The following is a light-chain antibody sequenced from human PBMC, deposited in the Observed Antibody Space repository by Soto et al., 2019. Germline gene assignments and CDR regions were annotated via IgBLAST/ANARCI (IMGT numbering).Light chain of an antibody. CDR3: QTWGTGDWV. CDR2: LNSDGSH. J-gene: IGLJ3*02. Sequence: QPVLTQSASASASLGASVKLTCTLSSGHSSYAIAWHQQQPEKGPRYLMKLNSDGSHSKGDGIPDRFSGSSSGAERYLTISSLHSEDEADYYCQTWGTGDWVFGGGTKLTVL. CDR1: SGHSSYA. V-gene: IGLV4-69*01.